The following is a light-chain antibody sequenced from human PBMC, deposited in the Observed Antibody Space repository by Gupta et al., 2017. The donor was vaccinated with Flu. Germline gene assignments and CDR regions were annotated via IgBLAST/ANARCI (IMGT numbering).Light chain of an antibody. Sequence: GTLALSPGESATRSCRASQSVISTQFAGYQQTPGHAPRLLIYAASSRATGIPDTFSGSGSGTDFALTISRLEPEDFAVYYCHQYVTSPNTFGQGTKLEIK. CDR3: HQYVTSPNT. CDR2: AAS. CDR1: QSVISTQ. V-gene: IGKV3-20*01. J-gene: IGKJ2*01.